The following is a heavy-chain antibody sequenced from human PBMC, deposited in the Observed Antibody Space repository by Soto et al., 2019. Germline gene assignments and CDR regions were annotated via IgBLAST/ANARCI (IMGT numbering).Heavy chain of an antibody. CDR3: ARGVDGTGFHL. J-gene: IGHJ5*02. CDR1: VDSVSSNTAA. CDR2: TYYRSNWRH. D-gene: IGHD6-19*01. Sequence: SQTLSLTCAMSVDSVSSNTAAWSWISSSPSRGLEWLGRTYYRSNWRHDYAVSVKSRITVNPDTSKNHFSLQLNSVTPDDTAVYYYARGVDGTGFHLWGQGTLVTVSS. V-gene: IGHV6-1*01.